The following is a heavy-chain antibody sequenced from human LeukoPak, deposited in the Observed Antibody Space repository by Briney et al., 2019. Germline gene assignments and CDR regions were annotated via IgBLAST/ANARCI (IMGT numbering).Heavy chain of an antibody. CDR3: ARRRITMVRGEHTSKKHLEPFDY. J-gene: IGHJ4*02. D-gene: IGHD3-10*01. V-gene: IGHV4-39*01. Sequence: SETLSLTCTVSGGSISSSSYYWGWIRQPPGKGLEWIGSIYYSGSTYYNPSLKSRVTISVDTSKNQFSLKLSSVNAADTAVYYCARRRITMVRGEHTSKKHLEPFDYWGQGTLVTVSS. CDR2: IYYSGST. CDR1: GGSISSSSYY.